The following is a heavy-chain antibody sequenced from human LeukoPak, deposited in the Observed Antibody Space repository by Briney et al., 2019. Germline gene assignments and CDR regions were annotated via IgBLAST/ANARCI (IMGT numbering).Heavy chain of an antibody. CDR2: ISPDGTST. J-gene: IGHJ4*02. V-gene: IGHV3-64*04. D-gene: IGHD1-26*01. CDR1: GFTFSAYA. Sequence: GGSLRLSCSASGFTFSAYAMHWVRQAPGKRLEYVSAISPDGTSTYYADSVRGRFSISRDNSRNTLYLQMNSLRAEDTAVYSYAKDRDPSGSYRVFDYWGQGTLVTVSS. CDR3: AKDRDPSGSYRVFDY.